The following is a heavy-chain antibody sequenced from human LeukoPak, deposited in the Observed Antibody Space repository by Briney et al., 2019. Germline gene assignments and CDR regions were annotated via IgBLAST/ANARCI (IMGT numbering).Heavy chain of an antibody. V-gene: IGHV1-46*01. Sequence: ASVTVSFTSSVYSFTTYHIHWVRHAPGQGLEWMGIIKDSGTTIYPQKFQGRVTMTSDTSTSTVYMEVSSLRSEDTAVYYCARESPHTFYFDYWGQGTLVTVSS. J-gene: IGHJ4*02. CDR3: ARESPHTFYFDY. CDR1: VYSFTTYH. D-gene: IGHD3-16*01. CDR2: IKDSGTT.